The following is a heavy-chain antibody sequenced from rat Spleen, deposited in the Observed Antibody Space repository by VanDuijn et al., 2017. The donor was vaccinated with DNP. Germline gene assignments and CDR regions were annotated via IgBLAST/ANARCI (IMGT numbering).Heavy chain of an antibody. CDR2: INADGGST. J-gene: IGHJ2*01. CDR3: AKGGDYGGFDY. D-gene: IGHD1-11*01. V-gene: IGHV5-58*01. Sequence: EVQLVETGGGLVQPGRSLKLSCVASGFTFSSYWMFWIRQAPGKGLEWVASINADGGSTSYSDSVKGRFSISRDNAENTVYLQMNSLRSEDTATYYCAKGGDYGGFDYWGQGVMVTVSS. CDR1: GFTFSSYW.